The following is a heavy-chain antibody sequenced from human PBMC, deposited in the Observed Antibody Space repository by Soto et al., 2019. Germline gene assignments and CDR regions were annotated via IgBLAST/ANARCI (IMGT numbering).Heavy chain of an antibody. CDR2: ISYDGSNK. Sequence: QVQLVESGGGVVQPGRSLRLSCAASGFTFSSYGMHWVRQAPGKGLEWVAVISYDGSNKYYADSVKGRFTISRDDSKNTLYLQMNSLSAEDTAVYYCAKEGLWFGELLPLFDYWGQGTLVTVSS. J-gene: IGHJ4*02. D-gene: IGHD3-10*01. V-gene: IGHV3-30*18. CDR3: AKEGLWFGELLPLFDY. CDR1: GFTFSSYG.